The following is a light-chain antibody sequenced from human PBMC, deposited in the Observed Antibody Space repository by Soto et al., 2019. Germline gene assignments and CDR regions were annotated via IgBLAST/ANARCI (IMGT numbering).Light chain of an antibody. V-gene: IGLV2-14*01. CDR3: SSYTSSSTL. J-gene: IGLJ1*01. CDR1: SSDVGGYNY. Sequence: QSVLTQPASVSGSPGQSITISCTGTSSDVGGYNYVSWYQQHPGKAPKLMIYDVSNRPSGVSNRFSGSKSGNTASLTISGLQAEDEADYYCSSYTSSSTLFGTGPKLTVL. CDR2: DVS.